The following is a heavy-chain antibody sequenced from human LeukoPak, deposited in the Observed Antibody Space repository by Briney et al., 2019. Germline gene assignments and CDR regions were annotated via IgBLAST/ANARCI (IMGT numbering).Heavy chain of an antibody. CDR2: INHSGST. D-gene: IGHD2-15*01. J-gene: IGHJ4*02. Sequence: SETLSLTCAVYGGSFNGCYWTWIRQPPGKGLEWIGEINHSGSTIYNPSLKNRVTMSVDTSNSHFSLKVTSVTAADTAVYYCARGKYYCSGASCSPPLDSWGQGTLVTVSS. CDR3: ARGKYYCSGASCSPPLDS. V-gene: IGHV4-34*01. CDR1: GGSFNGCY.